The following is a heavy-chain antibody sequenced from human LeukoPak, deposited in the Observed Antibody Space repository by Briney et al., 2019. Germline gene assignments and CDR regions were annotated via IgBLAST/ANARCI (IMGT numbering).Heavy chain of an antibody. CDR3: AKGSHRIQLWLRGENFDY. Sequence: GRSLRLSCAASGFTFSSYGMHWVRQAPGKGLEWVAVISYDGSNKYYADSVKGRFTVSRDNSKNTLYLQMNSLRAEDTAVYYCAKGSHRIQLWLRGENFDYWGQGTLVTVSP. CDR2: ISYDGSNK. V-gene: IGHV3-30*18. J-gene: IGHJ4*02. D-gene: IGHD5-18*01. CDR1: GFTFSSYG.